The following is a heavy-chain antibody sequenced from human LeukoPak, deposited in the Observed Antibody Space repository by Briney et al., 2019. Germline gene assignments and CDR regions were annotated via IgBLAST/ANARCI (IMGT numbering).Heavy chain of an antibody. D-gene: IGHD6-19*01. Sequence: SETLSLTCTVSGGSISSDCCCWSWNRPRLGLEWIGNIYYSGSTNYHPSLNGRVTISVDTSKNHFSLKLTSVTAADTAVYYCVHGKQWLAFDSWGQGILVTVSS. CDR2: IYYSGST. CDR3: VHGKQWLAFDS. J-gene: IGHJ4*02. V-gene: IGHV4-59*08. CDR1: GGSISSDC.